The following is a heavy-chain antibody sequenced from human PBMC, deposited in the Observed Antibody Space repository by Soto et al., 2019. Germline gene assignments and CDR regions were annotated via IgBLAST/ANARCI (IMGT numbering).Heavy chain of an antibody. J-gene: IGHJ2*01. CDR3: ARPLWRDDYNWGYFDL. Sequence: PGGSLRLSCAASGFTVSSNYMSWVRQAPGKGLDWVSLISSGGSTYYADSVKDRFTISRDNSKNTLYLQMNSLRTEDTAVYYCARPLWRDDYNWGYFDLWGRGTLVTVSS. CDR1: GFTVSSNY. V-gene: IGHV3-66*02. CDR2: ISSGGST. D-gene: IGHD4-4*01.